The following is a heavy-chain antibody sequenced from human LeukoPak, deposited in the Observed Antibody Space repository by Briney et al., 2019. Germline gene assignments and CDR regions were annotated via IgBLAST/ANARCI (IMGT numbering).Heavy chain of an antibody. V-gene: IGHV3-74*01. CDR1: GFTFSSYW. CDR3: AREGGSGNFDY. CDR2: INSDGYSI. D-gene: IGHD3-10*01. Sequence: GGSLRLSCAASGFTFSSYWMHWVRQAPGKGLVWVSRINSDGYSIGYADSVKGRFTISRDNARSTLYLQMNSLRAEDTAVYYCAREGGSGNFDYWGQGTLVAVSS. J-gene: IGHJ4*02.